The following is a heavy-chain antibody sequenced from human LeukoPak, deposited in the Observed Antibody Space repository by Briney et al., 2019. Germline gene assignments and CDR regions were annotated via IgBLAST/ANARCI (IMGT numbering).Heavy chain of an antibody. CDR2: IIPIFGTA. CDR1: GGTFSSYA. CDR3: ARGGKVGGSSSWYVTQGTVY. V-gene: IGHV1-69*06. Sequence: SVKVSCKASGGTFSSYAISWVRQAPGQGLEWMGGIIPIFGTANYAQKFQGRVTITADKSTSTAYMELSSLRSEDTAVYYCARGGKVGGSSSWYVTQGTVYWGQGTLVTVSS. J-gene: IGHJ4*02. D-gene: IGHD6-13*01.